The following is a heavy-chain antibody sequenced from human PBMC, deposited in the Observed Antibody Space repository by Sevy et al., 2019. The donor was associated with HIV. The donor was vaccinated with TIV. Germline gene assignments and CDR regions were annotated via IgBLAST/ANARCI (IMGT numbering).Heavy chain of an antibody. J-gene: IGHJ4*02. CDR2: INPSGGST. Sequence: ASVKVSCKASGYTFTSQYMHWVRQAPGQGLEWMGIINPSGGSTSYAHKFQGRVTMTRDTSMSTVYMELSSLRSEDTAVYYCARDSDNYDILTGYYPFDYWGQGTLVTVSS. D-gene: IGHD3-9*01. V-gene: IGHV1-46*01. CDR1: GYTFTSQY. CDR3: ARDSDNYDILTGYYPFDY.